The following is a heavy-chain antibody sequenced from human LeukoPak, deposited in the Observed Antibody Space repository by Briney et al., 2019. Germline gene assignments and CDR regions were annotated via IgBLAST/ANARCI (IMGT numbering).Heavy chain of an antibody. J-gene: IGHJ6*03. CDR3: AKDGGSYCSGTSCYRGNYYYYYMDV. V-gene: IGHV3-23*01. CDR1: GLTFSTYA. D-gene: IGHD2-2*02. Sequence: GGSLRLSCAASGLTFSTYAMNWVRQAPGKGLEWVSVISGSGYNTYYADSVKGRFTISRDNSKNTLYLQTNSLRDDDTAVYYCAKDGGSYCSGTSCYRGNYYYYYMDVWGKGTTVTVS. CDR2: ISGSGYNT.